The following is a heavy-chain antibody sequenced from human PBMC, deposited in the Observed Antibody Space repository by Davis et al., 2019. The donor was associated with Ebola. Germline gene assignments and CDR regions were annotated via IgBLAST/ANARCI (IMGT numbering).Heavy chain of an antibody. J-gene: IGHJ6*02. CDR1: GFTFSSYA. CDR2: ISSSGSTI. D-gene: IGHD3-22*01. CDR3: AREGAYSYDSTGYYYYYGLDV. V-gene: IGHV3-48*03. Sequence: GESLKISCAASGFTFSSYAMSWIRQAPGKGLEWVSYISSSGSTIYYADSVKGRFTVSRDNAKNALYLQMNSLRAEDTAVYYCAREGAYSYDSTGYYYYYGLDVWGQGNTVTVSS.